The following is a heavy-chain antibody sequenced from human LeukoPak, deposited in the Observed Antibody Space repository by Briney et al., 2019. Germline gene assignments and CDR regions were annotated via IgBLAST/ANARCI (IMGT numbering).Heavy chain of an antibody. Sequence: SETLSLTCAVSGGSISSSNWWSWVRQPPGKGLEWIGEIYHSGNTNYNPSLQSRVTLSVDKSKNQFSLKLSSVTAADTAVYYCARAGTVPWFDPWGQGTLVTVSS. J-gene: IGHJ5*02. D-gene: IGHD6-13*01. V-gene: IGHV4-4*02. CDR2: IYHSGNT. CDR1: GGSISSSNW. CDR3: ARAGTVPWFDP.